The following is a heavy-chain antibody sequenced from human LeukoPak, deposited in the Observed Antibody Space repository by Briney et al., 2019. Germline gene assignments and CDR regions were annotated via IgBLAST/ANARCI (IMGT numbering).Heavy chain of an antibody. Sequence: GGSLRLSCAASGFTFSSYAMHWVRQAPGKGLEWVAVISYDGSNKYYADSVKGRFTISRDNSKNTLYLQMNSLRAEDTAVYYCARDPNIVVVSAVMGNWFDPWGQGTLVTVSS. CDR2: ISYDGSNK. J-gene: IGHJ5*02. CDR3: ARDPNIVVVSAVMGNWFDP. D-gene: IGHD2-2*01. V-gene: IGHV3-30*04. CDR1: GFTFSSYA.